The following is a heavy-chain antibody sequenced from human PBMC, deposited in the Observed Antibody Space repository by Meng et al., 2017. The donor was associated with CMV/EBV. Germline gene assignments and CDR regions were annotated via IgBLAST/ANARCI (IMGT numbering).Heavy chain of an antibody. V-gene: IGHV4-59*01. D-gene: IGHD2/OR15-2a*01. CDR2: IYYSGST. Sequence: CTGSGGSISSYFWSWIRQPPGKGLEWIGYIYYSGSTNYNPSLKCRVTISVDTSKNQFSLKLSSVTAADTAVYYCARTLSYYLTWFDPWGQGTLVTVSS. CDR3: ARTLSYYLTWFDP. CDR1: GGSISSYF. J-gene: IGHJ5*02.